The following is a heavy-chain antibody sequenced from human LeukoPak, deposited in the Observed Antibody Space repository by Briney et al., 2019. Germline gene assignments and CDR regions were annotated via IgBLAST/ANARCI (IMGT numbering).Heavy chain of an antibody. CDR3: AKGALAAAGSGFDY. V-gene: IGHV3-23*01. CDR2: VSASGGST. D-gene: IGHD6-13*01. J-gene: IGHJ4*02. CDR1: GFIFNSYA. Sequence: GGSLRLSCAVSGFIFNSYAMSWVRQAPGKGLGWVSSVSASGGSTYHADSVKGRFTISRDNSKNTLHLQMNSLRADDTALYYCAKGALAAAGSGFDYWGQGTLVTVSS.